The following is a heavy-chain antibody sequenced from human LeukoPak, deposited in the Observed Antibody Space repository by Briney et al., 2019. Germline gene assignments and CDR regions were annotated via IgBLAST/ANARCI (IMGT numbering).Heavy chain of an antibody. Sequence: GASVKFSCKASGYTFTTYAMHWVRQAPGQRLEWMGWINAGNGNTKYSQKFQGRVTITRDTSASTAYMELSSLRSEDTAVYYCASAPLGSSSYYYFDYWGQGTLVTVSS. J-gene: IGHJ4*02. CDR1: GYTFTTYA. CDR2: INAGNGNT. D-gene: IGHD6-13*01. CDR3: ASAPLGSSSYYYFDY. V-gene: IGHV1-3*01.